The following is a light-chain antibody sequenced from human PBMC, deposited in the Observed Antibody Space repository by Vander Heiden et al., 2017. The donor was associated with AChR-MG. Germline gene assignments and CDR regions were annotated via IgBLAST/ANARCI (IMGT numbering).Light chain of an antibody. V-gene: IGKV3-20*01. J-gene: IGKJ2*01. CDR3: QQYGTSPPYT. CDR2: GAS. Sequence: EIVLTQSPGTLSLSPGERATLSCMASQSVGSSYLAWYQQKPCQAPRLLIYGASSRATGIPDRFSGSGSGTDFTLTISRLEPEDFAVYYCQQYGTSPPYTFGQGTKVEIK. CDR1: QSVGSSY.